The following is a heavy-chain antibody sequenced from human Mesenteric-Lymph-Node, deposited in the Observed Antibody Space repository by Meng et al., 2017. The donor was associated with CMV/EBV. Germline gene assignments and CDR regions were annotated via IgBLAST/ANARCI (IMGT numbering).Heavy chain of an antibody. Sequence: ASGFTFSSYGMHWVRQAPGKGLEWVAVIWYDGSNKYYTDSEKGRFTISRDNSKNTLYLQMNSLRAEDTAVYYCARGTNNHYYVKDYWGQGTLVTVSS. J-gene: IGHJ4*02. CDR2: IWYDGSNK. D-gene: IGHD1-26*01. CDR1: GFTFSSYG. V-gene: IGHV3-33*01. CDR3: ARGTNNHYYVKDY.